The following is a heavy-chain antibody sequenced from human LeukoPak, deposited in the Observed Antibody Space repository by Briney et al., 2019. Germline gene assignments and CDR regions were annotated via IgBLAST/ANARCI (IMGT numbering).Heavy chain of an antibody. J-gene: IGHJ3*02. D-gene: IGHD3-22*01. Sequence: GGSLRLSCAASGFTFSSYGMHWVRQAPGKGLEWVAAISYDGSNKYYADSVKGRFTISRDNSKNTLYLQMNSLRAEDTAVYYCAKVITMIVVAGAFDIWGQGTMVTVSS. CDR1: GFTFSSYG. CDR2: ISYDGSNK. CDR3: AKVITMIVVAGAFDI. V-gene: IGHV3-30*18.